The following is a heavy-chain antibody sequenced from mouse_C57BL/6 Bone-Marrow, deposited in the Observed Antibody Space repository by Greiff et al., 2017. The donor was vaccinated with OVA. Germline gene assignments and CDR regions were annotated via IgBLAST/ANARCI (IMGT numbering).Heavy chain of an antibody. V-gene: IGHV1-82*01. CDR3: ARRSYYDYFDY. CDR2: IYPGDGDT. D-gene: IGHD1-1*01. Sequence: VKLMESGPELVKPGASVKISCKASGYAFSSSWMNWVKQRPGKGLEWIGRIYPGDGDTNYNGKFKGKATLTADKSSSTAYMQLSSLTSEDSAVYFCARRSYYDYFDYWGQGTTLTVSS. CDR1: GYAFSSSW. J-gene: IGHJ2*01.